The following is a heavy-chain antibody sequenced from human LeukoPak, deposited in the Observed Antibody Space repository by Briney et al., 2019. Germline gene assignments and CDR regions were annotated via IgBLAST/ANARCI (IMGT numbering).Heavy chain of an antibody. CDR3: ARDNNGRFDS. CDR1: GFTFSSYA. V-gene: IGHV3-23*01. CDR2: ISGSGGST. D-gene: IGHD2-8*01. Sequence: GGSLRLSCAASGFTFSSYAMSWVRQAPGKGLEWVSAISGSGGSTYYADSVKGRFTISRDNSKNTVYLQMNSLRAEDTAVYYCARDNNGRFDSWGQGTLVTVSS. J-gene: IGHJ4*02.